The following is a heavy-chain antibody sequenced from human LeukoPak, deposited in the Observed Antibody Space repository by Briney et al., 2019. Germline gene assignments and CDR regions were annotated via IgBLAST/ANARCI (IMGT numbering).Heavy chain of an antibody. CDR3: ARDVSLKWYYYYYMDV. CDR1: GFTFSSYW. Sequence: GGSLRLSCAASGFTFSSYWMSWVRQAPGKGLEWAANIKQDGSEKYYVDSVKGRFTISRDNAKNSLYLQMNSLRAEDTAVYYCARDVSLKWYYYYYMDVWGKGTTVTVSS. CDR2: IKQDGSEK. D-gene: IGHD1-26*01. V-gene: IGHV3-7*01. J-gene: IGHJ6*03.